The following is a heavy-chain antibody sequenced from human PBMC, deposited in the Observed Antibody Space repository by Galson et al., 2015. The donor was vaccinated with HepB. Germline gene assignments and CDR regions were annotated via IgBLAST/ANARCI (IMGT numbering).Heavy chain of an antibody. CDR2: IRPDGSEK. J-gene: IGHJ4*02. Sequence: SLRLPCAASGFTFSSYWMTWVRQAPGKGLEWVANIRPDGSEKYYADSVKGRFTISRDNAKNSLDLQMNSLRAEDTAVYYCARARNDNVWGRGYSDFWGQGTLVTVSS. V-gene: IGHV3-7*03. CDR3: ARARNDNVWGRGYSDF. D-gene: IGHD3-16*01. CDR1: GFTFSSYW.